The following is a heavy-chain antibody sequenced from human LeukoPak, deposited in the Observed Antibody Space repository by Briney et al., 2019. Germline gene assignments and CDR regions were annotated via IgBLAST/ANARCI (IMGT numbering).Heavy chain of an antibody. D-gene: IGHD5-24*01. J-gene: IGHJ4*02. CDR2: IRRKANGGTT. CDR3: TRVRVATIAGADY. Sequence: QPGGSLRLSCTAAGFTFGDYAMSWVRQAPGKGLEWVGFIRRKANGGTTEYAAYGKGRFTISKDDSKSIAYLQMNSLKTEDTAVYCCTRVRVATIAGADYWGQGTLVTVSS. CDR1: GFTFGDYA. V-gene: IGHV3-49*04.